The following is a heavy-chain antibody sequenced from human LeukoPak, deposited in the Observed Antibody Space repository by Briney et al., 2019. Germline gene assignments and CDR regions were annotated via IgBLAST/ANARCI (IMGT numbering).Heavy chain of an antibody. CDR3: ARDRQYYYDSSGYYSSAFDI. J-gene: IGHJ3*02. V-gene: IGHV4-38-2*02. CDR2: IYHSGST. Sequence: PSETLSLTCTVSGYSISSGYYWGWIRPPPGKGLEWIGSIYHSGSTYYNPSLKGRVTISVDTSKSQFSLKLSSVTAADTAVYYCARDRQYYYDSSGYYSSAFDIWGQGTMVTVSS. CDR1: GYSISSGYY. D-gene: IGHD3-22*01.